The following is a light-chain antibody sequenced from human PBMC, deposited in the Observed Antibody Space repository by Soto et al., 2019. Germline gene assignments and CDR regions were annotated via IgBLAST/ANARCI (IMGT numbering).Light chain of an antibody. Sequence: QSVLTQPPSASGSPGRSVTISCTGTSSDIGGYNYVSWYQHLPDKVPKLIISLVSNRPSGVSNRFSGSKSGNTASLTISGLQAEDEGDYYCTSWGIFGPGTKLTVL. V-gene: IGLV2-14*01. CDR1: SSDIGGYNY. CDR3: TSWGI. J-gene: IGLJ1*01. CDR2: LVS.